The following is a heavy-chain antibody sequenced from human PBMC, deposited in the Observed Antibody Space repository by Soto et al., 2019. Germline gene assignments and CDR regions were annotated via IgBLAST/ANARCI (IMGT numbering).Heavy chain of an antibody. CDR2: ISYDGSNK. CDR3: AKTHRPKLMVAAYFDY. Sequence: PGGSLRLSCAASGFTFSSYGMHWVRQAPGKGLEWVAVISYDGSNKYYADSVKGRFTISRDNSKNTLYLQMNSLRAEDTAVYYCAKTHRPKLMVAAYFDYWGQGTLVTVSS. J-gene: IGHJ4*02. V-gene: IGHV3-30*18. CDR1: GFTFSSYG. D-gene: IGHD2-15*01.